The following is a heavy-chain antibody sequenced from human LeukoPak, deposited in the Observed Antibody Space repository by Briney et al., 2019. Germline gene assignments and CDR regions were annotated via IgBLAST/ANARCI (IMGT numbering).Heavy chain of an antibody. CDR1: GYTFTSYA. D-gene: IGHD1-26*01. V-gene: IGHV7-4-1*02. CDR2: INTNTGNP. CDR3: ARGELPPEGVDYYYGMDV. Sequence: ASVRVSCKASGYTFTSYAMNWVRQAPGQGLEWMGWINTNTGNPTYAQGFTGRFVFSLDTSVSTAYLQISSLKAEDTAVYYCARGELPPEGVDYYYGMDVWGQGTTVTVSS. J-gene: IGHJ6*02.